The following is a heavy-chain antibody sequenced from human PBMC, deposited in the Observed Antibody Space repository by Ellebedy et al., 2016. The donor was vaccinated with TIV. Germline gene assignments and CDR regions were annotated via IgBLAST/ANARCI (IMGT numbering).Heavy chain of an antibody. J-gene: IGHJ4*02. V-gene: IGHV3-30*02. D-gene: IGHD1-20*01. CDR1: GFTFSSYA. CDR2: VRFDASNE. Sequence: GGSLRLSCAASGFTFSSYAMHWVRQAPGKGLEWVAFVRFDASNEYYADSVKGRFTISRDSSKYTLYLQMNSLRAEDTAVYYCAKVRSNWNYFDYWGQGTLVTVSS. CDR3: AKVRSNWNYFDY.